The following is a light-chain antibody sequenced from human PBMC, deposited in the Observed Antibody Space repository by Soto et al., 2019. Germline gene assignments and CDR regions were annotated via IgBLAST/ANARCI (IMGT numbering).Light chain of an antibody. J-gene: IGLJ1*01. V-gene: IGLV2-14*03. CDR2: EVS. CDR1: SSDVGAYDY. CDR3: SYYTSSSTRV. Sequence: QSVLTQPASVSGSPGQSITISCTGTSSDVGAYDYVSWYQQHPDKAPKLMIYEVSNRPSGVSNRFSGSKSVNTATLTISGLQAEDEADYYCSYYTSSSTRVFGTGTEVPVL.